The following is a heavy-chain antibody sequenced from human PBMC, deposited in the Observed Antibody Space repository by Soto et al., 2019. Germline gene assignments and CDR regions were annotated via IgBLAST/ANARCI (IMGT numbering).Heavy chain of an antibody. Sequence: SETLSLTCAVYGGSFSGYYWSWIRQPPGKGLEWIGEINHSGSTNYNPSLKSRVTISVDTSKNQFSLKLSSVTAADTAVYYCARLGRQGVRGTYYYYYGMDVRAQRTKVTGSS. CDR1: GGSFSGYY. J-gene: IGHJ6*02. CDR2: INHSGST. V-gene: IGHV4-34*01. CDR3: ARLGRQGVRGTYYYYYGMDV. D-gene: IGHD3-10*01.